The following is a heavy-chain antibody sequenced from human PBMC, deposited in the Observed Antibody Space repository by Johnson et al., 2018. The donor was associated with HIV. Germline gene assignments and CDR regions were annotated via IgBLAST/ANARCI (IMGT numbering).Heavy chain of an antibody. V-gene: IGHV3-30-3*01. D-gene: IGHD6-6*01. CDR1: GFTFSSYA. CDR2: ISYDGSNK. Sequence: QVQLVESGGGVVQPGRSLRLSCAASGFTFSSYAMHWVRQAPGKGLEWVAVISYDGSNKYYADSVKGRFTISRDNSKNTLYLQMNSLRAEDTAVYYCARGGGDSIAAPSDAFDIWGQGTMVTVSS. J-gene: IGHJ3*02. CDR3: ARGGGDSIAAPSDAFDI.